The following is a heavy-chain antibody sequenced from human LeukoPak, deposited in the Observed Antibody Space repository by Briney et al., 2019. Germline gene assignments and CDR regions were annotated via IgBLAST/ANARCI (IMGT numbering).Heavy chain of an antibody. CDR1: GFPFSGYA. D-gene: IGHD3-10*01. CDR3: ARDFHGSGSYYTFDY. Sequence: GRSLRLSCAASGFPFSGYAMHWVRQAPGKGLEGVAVTSYDGGNKFYADSVRGRFTISRDNSKNTLYLQMNSLRVEDTAVYYCARDFHGSGSYYTFDYWGQGTLVTVSS. J-gene: IGHJ4*02. V-gene: IGHV3-30*04. CDR2: TSYDGGNK.